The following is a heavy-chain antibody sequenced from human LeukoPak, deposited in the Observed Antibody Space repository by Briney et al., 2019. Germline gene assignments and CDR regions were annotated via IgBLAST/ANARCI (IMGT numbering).Heavy chain of an antibody. Sequence: GGSLRLSCAASGITFSGYAMHWVRQAPGKGLEWVAVVSYDGRHKYYADSVKGRSTISRDNSNNTLYLEMNSLRAEDTAMYYCARDWGFDYWGQGTLVTVSS. CDR1: GITFSGYA. CDR2: VSYDGRHK. V-gene: IGHV3-30*04. CDR3: ARDWGFDY. J-gene: IGHJ4*02. D-gene: IGHD3-16*01.